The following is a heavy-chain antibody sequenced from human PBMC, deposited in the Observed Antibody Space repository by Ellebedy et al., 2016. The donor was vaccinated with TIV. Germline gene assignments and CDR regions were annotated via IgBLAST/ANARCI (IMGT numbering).Heavy chain of an antibody. J-gene: IGHJ4*02. V-gene: IGHV4-39*07. D-gene: IGHD3-9*01. CDR3: ARVKTLPYFDWIGPFDS. CDR1: GASISGKNYY. CDR2: IYYTGTT. Sequence: SETLSLTCIVSGASISGKNYYWGWIRQPPGKGLYWIGNIYYTGTTNYNPSLKSRVTISVDTSKNQFSLNLSSVTAADTAVYYCARVKTLPYFDWIGPFDSWGQGALVIVSS.